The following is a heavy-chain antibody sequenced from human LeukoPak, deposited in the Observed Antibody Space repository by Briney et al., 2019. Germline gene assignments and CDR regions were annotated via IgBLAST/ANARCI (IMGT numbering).Heavy chain of an antibody. CDR3: ARHGPELLSAFDI. CDR2: IYPGDSAT. V-gene: IGHV5-51*01. J-gene: IGHJ3*02. CDR1: GYSFTSYW. Sequence: GESLKISCKGSGYSFTSYWIGWVRQMPGKGLEWMGIIYPGDSATRYSPSFQDQVTISADKSISTDYLQWSSLNASDTAMYYCARHGPELLSAFDIWGQGTMVTVSS. D-gene: IGHD1-26*01.